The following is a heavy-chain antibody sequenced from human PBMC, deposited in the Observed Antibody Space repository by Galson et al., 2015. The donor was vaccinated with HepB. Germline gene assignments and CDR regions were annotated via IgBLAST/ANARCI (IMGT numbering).Heavy chain of an antibody. CDR3: ARGGIYYESRGSLYNWFDP. J-gene: IGHJ5*02. D-gene: IGHD3-22*01. CDR1: GYTFTNYY. CDR2: IDPRGGGT. V-gene: IGHV1-46*01. Sequence: SVKVSCKASGYTFTNYYIHWVRQAPRQGLEWMAIIDPRGGGTTFAQKFQGRVTMTRDTPTSTVHMELSSLRSEDTAVYYCARGGIYYESRGSLYNWFDPWGQGTLVTVSS.